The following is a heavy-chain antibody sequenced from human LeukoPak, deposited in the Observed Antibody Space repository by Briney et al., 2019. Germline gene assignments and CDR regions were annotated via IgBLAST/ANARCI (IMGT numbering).Heavy chain of an antibody. V-gene: IGHV4-39*01. CDR1: GGSISSSSYY. D-gene: IGHD2-2*01. J-gene: IGHJ5*02. CDR3: ARQEYQLLLSHWFDP. CDR2: IYYSGST. Sequence: SETLSLTCTVSGGSISSSSYYWGWIRQPPGKGLEWIGSIYYSGSTYYNPSLKSRVTIPVDTSKNQFSLKLSSVTAADTAVYYCARQEYQLLLSHWFDPWGQGTLVTVSS.